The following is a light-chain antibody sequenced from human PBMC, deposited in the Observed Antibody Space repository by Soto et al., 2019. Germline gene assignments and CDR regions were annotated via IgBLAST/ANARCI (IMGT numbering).Light chain of an antibody. V-gene: IGLV2-11*01. CDR2: DVA. CDR1: SNDIGPYNY. CDR3: CSYAGSYTYV. Sequence: QSALTQPRSVSGSPGQSVTISCSGISNDIGPYNYVSWYQQHPGKVPKLMIYDVARRPSGVPDRFSGSKSGNTASLTISGLQAGDEADYYCCSYAGSYTYVFGTGTKLTVL. J-gene: IGLJ1*01.